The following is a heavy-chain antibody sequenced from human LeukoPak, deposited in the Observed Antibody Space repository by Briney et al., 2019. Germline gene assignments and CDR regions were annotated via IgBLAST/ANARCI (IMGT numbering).Heavy chain of an antibody. V-gene: IGHV4-34*01. CDR1: GGSFSGFY. J-gene: IGHJ4*02. D-gene: IGHD5-18*01. CDR2: INHSGGT. Sequence: PSETLSLTCAVYGGSFSGFYWSWIRQPPGKGLEWTGEINHSGGTNYNPSLKSRVTISVDTSKNQFSLKLSSVTAADTAVYYCARQRGYSYPFFDYWGQGTLVTVSS. CDR3: ARQRGYSYPFFDY.